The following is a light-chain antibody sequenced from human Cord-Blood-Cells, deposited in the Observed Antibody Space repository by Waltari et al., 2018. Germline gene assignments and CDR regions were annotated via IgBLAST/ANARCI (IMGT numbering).Light chain of an antibody. Sequence: QLVLTQSPSASASLGASVKLTCTLSSGHCSYAIAWHQQQPEKGPRYLMKLNSDGSHSKGDGIPDRFSGSSSGAERYLTISSLQSEDEADYYCQTWGTGIGVFGGGTKLTVL. CDR1: SGHCSYA. J-gene: IGLJ3*02. CDR2: LNSDGSH. CDR3: QTWGTGIGV. V-gene: IGLV4-69*01.